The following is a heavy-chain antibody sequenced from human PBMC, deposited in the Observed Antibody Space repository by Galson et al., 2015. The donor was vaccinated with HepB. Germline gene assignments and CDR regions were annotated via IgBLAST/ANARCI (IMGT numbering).Heavy chain of an antibody. V-gene: IGHV3-30-3*01. J-gene: IGHJ6*02. CDR2: ISYDGSNK. CDR1: GFTFSTYA. Sequence: SLRLSCATSGFTFSTYAMHWVRQAPGKGLEWVAIISYDGSNKYYAESVKGRFTISRDNSKNTLFLQMNSLRTEDTAVYYCARDLSSIVVVVVVTPPPYKYGMDVWGQGTTVTVSS. D-gene: IGHD2-15*01. CDR3: ARDLSSIVVVVVVTPPPYKYGMDV.